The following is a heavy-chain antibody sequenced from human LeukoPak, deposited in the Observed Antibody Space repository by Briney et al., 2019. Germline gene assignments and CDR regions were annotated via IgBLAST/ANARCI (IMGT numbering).Heavy chain of an antibody. D-gene: IGHD3-22*01. V-gene: IGHV3-64*01. J-gene: IGHJ4*02. Sequence: QPGGSLRLSCAASGFTFSSYAMHWVRQAPGKGLEYVSAISSNGGGTYYANSVKGRFTISRDNSKNTLYFQMGSLRAEDMAVYYCARGPTPYYDSSGYYSFPTLIDYWGQGTLVTVSS. CDR2: ISSNGGGT. CDR3: ARGPTPYYDSSGYYSFPTLIDY. CDR1: GFTFSSYA.